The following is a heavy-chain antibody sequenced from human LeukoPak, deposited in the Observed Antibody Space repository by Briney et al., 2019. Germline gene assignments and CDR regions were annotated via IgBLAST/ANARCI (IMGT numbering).Heavy chain of an antibody. Sequence: SETLSLTCAVYGGSFSGYHWSWIRQPPGKGLGWIGEINHSGSTNYNPSLKSRVTISVDTSKNQFSLKLSSVTAADTAVYYCARSFRSRYDAFDIWGQGTMVTVSS. CDR3: ARSFRSRYDAFDI. J-gene: IGHJ3*02. CDR1: GGSFSGYH. D-gene: IGHD6-13*01. CDR2: INHSGST. V-gene: IGHV4-34*01.